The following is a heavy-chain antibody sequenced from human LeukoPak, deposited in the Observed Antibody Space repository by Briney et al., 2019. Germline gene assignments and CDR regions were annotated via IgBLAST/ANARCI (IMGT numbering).Heavy chain of an antibody. J-gene: IGHJ6*02. CDR1: GFTFSSYG. CDR2: ISYDGSNK. CDR3: AKDLYGSYAMDV. V-gene: IGHV3-30*18. D-gene: IGHD4-17*01. Sequence: GGSLRLSCAASGFTFSSYGMHWVRQAPGKGLEWVAVISYDGSNKYYADSVKGRFTISRDNSKNTLYLQMNSLRAEDTAVYYCAKDLYGSYAMDVWGQGTTVTVSS.